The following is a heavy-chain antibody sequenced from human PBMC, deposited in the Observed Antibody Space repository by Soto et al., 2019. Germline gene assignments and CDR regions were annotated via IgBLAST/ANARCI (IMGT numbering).Heavy chain of an antibody. Sequence: TSEPLSLPCSVSGDSVTSNVWWSSVRQPPGKGLEWIGEAYHNGLTDYNPSLKSRVTMSVDTSKNEFSLKLTSLTAADTAIYYCARDAAVPGESDRFDYWGQGTLVTVS. J-gene: IGHJ4*02. V-gene: IGHV4-4*02. CDR2: AYHNGLT. D-gene: IGHD6-19*01. CDR1: GDSVTSNVW. CDR3: ARDAAVPGESDRFDY.